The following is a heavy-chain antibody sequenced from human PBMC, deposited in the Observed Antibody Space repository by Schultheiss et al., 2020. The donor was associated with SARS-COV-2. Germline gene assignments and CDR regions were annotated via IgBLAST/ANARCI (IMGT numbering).Heavy chain of an antibody. CDR1: GGSISSDSYY. Sequence: LRLSCTVSGGSISSDSYYWSWIRQHPGKGLEWIGYIYYSGSTYYNPSLKSRVTISVDTSKNQFSLKLSSVTAADTAVYYCARVRGKDGMDVWGQGTTVTVSS. CDR3: ARVRGKDGMDV. CDR2: IYYSGST. D-gene: IGHD4-23*01. V-gene: IGHV4-31*03. J-gene: IGHJ6*02.